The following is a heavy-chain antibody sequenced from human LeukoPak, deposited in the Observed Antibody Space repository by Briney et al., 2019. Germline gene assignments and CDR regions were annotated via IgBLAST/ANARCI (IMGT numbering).Heavy chain of an antibody. CDR1: GGSISNYY. CDR3: ARDLTAQNWFDP. J-gene: IGHJ5*02. CDR2: IYNSVST. V-gene: IGHV4-59*01. Sequence: PSETLSLTCTVSGGSISNYYWSWIRQSPGKGLEWIGYIYNSVSTNYNLSLKGRVPISVDTSKNQFSLKLSSVTAADTAVYYCARDLTAQNWFDPWGQGTLVTVSS.